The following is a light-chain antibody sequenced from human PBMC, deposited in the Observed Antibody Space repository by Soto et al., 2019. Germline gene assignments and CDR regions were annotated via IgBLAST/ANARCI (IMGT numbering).Light chain of an antibody. CDR2: DAS. V-gene: IGKV3-11*01. J-gene: IGKJ1*01. Sequence: IVLTHSPATLSFSPWYRSTLSFRASQSVSSSLAWYQQKPGQAPRLLLYDASNRATGIPSRFSGSGSGTDFTLTISSLQPEDFATYYCQQSYSTPSTFGQGTKVDIK. CDR1: QSVSSS. CDR3: QQSYSTPST.